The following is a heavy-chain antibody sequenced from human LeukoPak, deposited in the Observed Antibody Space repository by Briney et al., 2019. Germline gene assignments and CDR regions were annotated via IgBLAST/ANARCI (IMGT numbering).Heavy chain of an antibody. V-gene: IGHV1-18*01. CDR2: ISAYNGNT. J-gene: IGHJ5*02. D-gene: IGHD2-2*02. Sequence: ASVKVSCKASGYTFTSYGISWVRQAPGQGLEWMGWISAYNGNTNYAQKLQGRVTMTTDTSTSTAYMELRSLRSDDTAVYHCARDGEGYCSSTSCYTVYNWFDPWGQGTPVIVSS. CDR1: GYTFTSYG. CDR3: ARDGEGYCSSTSCYTVYNWFDP.